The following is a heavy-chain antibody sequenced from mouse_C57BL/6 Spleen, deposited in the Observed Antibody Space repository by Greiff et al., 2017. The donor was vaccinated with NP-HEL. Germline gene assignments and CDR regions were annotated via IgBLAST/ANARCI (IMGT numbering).Heavy chain of an antibody. CDR2: ISYDGSN. D-gene: IGHD1-1*01. Sequence: EVKLMESGPGLVKPSQSLSLTCSVTGYSITSGYYWNWIRQFPGNNLEWMGYISYDGSNNYNPSLKNRISITRDTSKNQFFLKLNSVTTEDTATYCCALLPDYWGQGTTLTVSS. J-gene: IGHJ2*01. V-gene: IGHV3-6*01. CDR3: ALLPDY. CDR1: GYSITSGYY.